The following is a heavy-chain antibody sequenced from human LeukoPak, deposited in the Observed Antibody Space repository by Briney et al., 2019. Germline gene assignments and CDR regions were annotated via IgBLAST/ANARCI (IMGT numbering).Heavy chain of an antibody. D-gene: IGHD3-16*01. J-gene: IGHJ4*02. CDR2: INHSGST. CDR3: ASPSGGAFDY. V-gene: IGHV4-34*01. CDR1: GGSFSGYY. Sequence: SETLSLTCAVYGGSFSGYYWSWIRQPPGKGLEWIGEINHSGSTNYNPSLKSRVTISVDTSKNQFSLKLSSVTAADTAVYYCASPSGGAFDYWGQGTLVTVSS.